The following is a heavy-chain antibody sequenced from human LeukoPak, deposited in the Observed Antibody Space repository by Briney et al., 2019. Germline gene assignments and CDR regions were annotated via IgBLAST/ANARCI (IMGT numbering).Heavy chain of an antibody. CDR2: ISYDGSNK. CDR3: AKDRYSSGWGAAFDI. V-gene: IGHV3-30*18. J-gene: IGHJ3*02. Sequence: GGSLRLSCAASGFTFSDSGMHWVRQAPGKGLEWAALISYDGSNKYYADSVKGRFTISRSNSKNILYLQMNSLRPEDTAVYYCAKDRYSSGWGAAFDIWGQWKMVIGSS. CDR1: GFTFSDSG. D-gene: IGHD6-19*01.